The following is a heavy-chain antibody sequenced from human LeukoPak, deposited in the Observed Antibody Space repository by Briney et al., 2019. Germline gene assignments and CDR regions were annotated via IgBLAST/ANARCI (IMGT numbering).Heavy chain of an antibody. Sequence: SGGSLRLSCAASGFTFSTFAMIWVRQPPGKALEWIGNIFYSGSTYYSPSLKSRVTTSLDTSRNQFSLKLNSVTAADTAVYYCAKSNGYGLIDIWGQGTMVSVSS. CDR2: IFYSGST. CDR1: GFTFSTFAM. CDR3: AKSNGYGLIDI. V-gene: IGHV4-59*12. J-gene: IGHJ3*02. D-gene: IGHD3-10*01.